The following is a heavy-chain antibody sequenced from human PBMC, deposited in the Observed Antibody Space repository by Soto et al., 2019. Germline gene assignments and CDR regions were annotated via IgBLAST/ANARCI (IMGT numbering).Heavy chain of an antibody. CDR3: ARSDYYASGQYVEVEP. Sequence: QVRLVQSETEVKKPGSSVQVSCKTSGGSFSVYAINWVRRAPGQGLEWMGGIVPVLGAPLYSQKFQGRLSIAADESTTTAFMELSSLTSDDTAIYYCARSDYYASGQYVEVEPWGQGTLVLVS. J-gene: IGHJ5*02. CDR2: IVPVLGAP. D-gene: IGHD3-10*01. CDR1: GGSFSVYA. V-gene: IGHV1-69*01.